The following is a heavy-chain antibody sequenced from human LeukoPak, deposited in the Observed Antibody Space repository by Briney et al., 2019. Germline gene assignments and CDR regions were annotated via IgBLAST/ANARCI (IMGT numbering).Heavy chain of an antibody. CDR2: ISAYNGDT. CDR1: GYTFTSYD. CDR3: ATDRGDLEWLFHADEDAFDI. Sequence: ASVKVSCKASGYTFTSYDINWVRQAPGQGLEWMGWISAYNGDTNYAQKLQGRVTMTTDTSTSTAYMELRSLRSDDTAVYYCATDRGDLEWLFHADEDAFDIWGQGTMVTVSS. D-gene: IGHD3-3*01. J-gene: IGHJ3*02. V-gene: IGHV1-18*01.